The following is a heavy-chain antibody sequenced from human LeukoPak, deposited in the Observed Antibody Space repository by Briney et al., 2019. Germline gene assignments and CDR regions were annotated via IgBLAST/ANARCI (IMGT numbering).Heavy chain of an antibody. Sequence: GGSLRLSCAASGFTFSSYSMNWVRQAPGKGLEWVSSISSSSSYIYYADSVKGRFTISRDHAKNSLYLQMNSLRAEDTAVYYCASSNSSGWYRWGQGTLVTVSS. CDR2: ISSSSSYI. V-gene: IGHV3-21*01. J-gene: IGHJ4*02. D-gene: IGHD6-19*01. CDR1: GFTFSSYS. CDR3: ASSNSSGWYR.